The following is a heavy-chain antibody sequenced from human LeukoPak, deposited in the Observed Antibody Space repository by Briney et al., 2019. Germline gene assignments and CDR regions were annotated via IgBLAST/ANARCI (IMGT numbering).Heavy chain of an antibody. CDR3: ARDHIAAGGTANYYYYYYMDV. CDR2: IKQDGSEK. J-gene: IGHJ6*03. D-gene: IGHD6-13*01. CDR1: GFTFSSYW. Sequence: GGSLRLSCAASGFTFSSYWMSWVRQAPGKGLEWVANIKQDGSEKYYVDSVKGRFTISRDNAKNSLYLQMNSLRAEDTAVYYCARDHIAAGGTANYYYYYYMDVWGKGTTVTISS. V-gene: IGHV3-7*01.